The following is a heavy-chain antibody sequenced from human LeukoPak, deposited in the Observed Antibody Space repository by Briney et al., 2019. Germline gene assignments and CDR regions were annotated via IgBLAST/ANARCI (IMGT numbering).Heavy chain of an antibody. D-gene: IGHD6-19*01. Sequence: PGGSLRLSCAASGFTFSSYEMNWVRQAPGKGLEWVSYISSSGSTIYYADSVKGRFTISRDNAKNSLYLQMNSLRAEDTAVYYCAKDGSSGWSYYFDYWGQGTLVTVSS. CDR1: GFTFSSYE. V-gene: IGHV3-48*03. CDR3: AKDGSSGWSYYFDY. CDR2: ISSSGSTI. J-gene: IGHJ4*02.